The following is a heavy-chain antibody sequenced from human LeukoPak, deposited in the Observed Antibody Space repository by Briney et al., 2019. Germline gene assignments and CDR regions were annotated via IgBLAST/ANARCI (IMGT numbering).Heavy chain of an antibody. Sequence: PSETLSLTCTVSGGSISSYYWSWIRQPAGKGLEWIGRIYTSGSTNYNPSLKSRVTMPVDTSKNQFSLKLSSVTAADTAVYYCARDFFYYDFWSGFDWGQGTLVTVSS. CDR2: IYTSGST. CDR1: GGSISSYY. CDR3: ARDFFYYDFWSGFD. J-gene: IGHJ4*02. V-gene: IGHV4-4*07. D-gene: IGHD3-3*01.